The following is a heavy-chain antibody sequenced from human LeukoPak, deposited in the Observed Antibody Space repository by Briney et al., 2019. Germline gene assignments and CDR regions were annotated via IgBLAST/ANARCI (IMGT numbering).Heavy chain of an antibody. V-gene: IGHV1-2*02. CDR3: ARGDRYCNGGSCYSKWFDP. CDR1: RYTFIDYY. J-gene: IGHJ5*02. Sequence: ASVKVSCKPSRYTFIDYYIHWVRQAPGQGLEWMGWIKPDNGGTNYAQNFQGRVTMTRDTSISTAYMELRRLRSDDTAVYYCARGDRYCNGGSCYSKWFDPWGQGTLVTVSS. CDR2: IKPDNGGT. D-gene: IGHD2-15*01.